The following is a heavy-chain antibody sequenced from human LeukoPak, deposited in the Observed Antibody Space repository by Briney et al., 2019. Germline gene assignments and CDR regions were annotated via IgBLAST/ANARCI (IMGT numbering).Heavy chain of an antibody. CDR3: ARYSSSWAY. J-gene: IGHJ4*02. V-gene: IGHV3-7*01. CDR1: GFTFSSYG. Sequence: GGSLRLSCAASGFTFSSYGMHWVRQAPGKGLEWVANIKDDGSEKYYVDSVKGRFTISRDNAKNSLYLQMNSLRAEDTAVYYCARYSSSWAYWGQGTLVTVSS. CDR2: IKDDGSEK. D-gene: IGHD6-13*01.